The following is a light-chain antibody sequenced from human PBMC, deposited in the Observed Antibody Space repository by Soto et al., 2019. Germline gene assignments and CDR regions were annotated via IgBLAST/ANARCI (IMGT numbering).Light chain of an antibody. V-gene: IGLV3-9*01. CDR3: QVWDSSTVV. Sequence: SYELTQPLSVSVALGQTARITCGGNNIGSKNVHWYQQKAGQAPVLVIYRDNNRPSGIPERFSGSNSGNTATLTISRAQAGDEADYYCQVWDSSTVVFGGGTKVTVL. J-gene: IGLJ2*01. CDR2: RDN. CDR1: NIGSKN.